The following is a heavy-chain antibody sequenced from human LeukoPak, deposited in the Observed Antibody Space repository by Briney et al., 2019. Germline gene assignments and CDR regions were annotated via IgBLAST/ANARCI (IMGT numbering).Heavy chain of an antibody. CDR3: ARGRTVFDF. J-gene: IGHJ4*02. V-gene: IGHV4-34*01. CDR2: INHSGST. D-gene: IGHD3/OR15-3a*01. CDR1: GGSFSDYY. Sequence: SETLSLTCAVYGGSFSDYYWSWIRQPPEKGLEWIGEINHSGSTNYNPSLKTRVTISVDTSKNQFSLKLSSVTAADGAIYYCARGRTVFDFWGQGILVTDSS.